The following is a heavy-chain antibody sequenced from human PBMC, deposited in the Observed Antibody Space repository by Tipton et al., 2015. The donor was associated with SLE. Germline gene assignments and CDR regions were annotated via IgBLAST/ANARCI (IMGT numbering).Heavy chain of an antibody. CDR3: ARGWLQPSGAFDI. Sequence: TLSLTCTVSGGSISSYYWSWIRQPPGKGLEWIGYIYYSGSTNYNPSLKSRVTISVDTSKNQFSLKLSSVTAADTAVYYCARGWLQPSGAFDIWGQGTMVTVSS. D-gene: IGHD5-24*01. J-gene: IGHJ3*02. CDR1: GGSISSYY. CDR2: IYYSGST. V-gene: IGHV4-59*08.